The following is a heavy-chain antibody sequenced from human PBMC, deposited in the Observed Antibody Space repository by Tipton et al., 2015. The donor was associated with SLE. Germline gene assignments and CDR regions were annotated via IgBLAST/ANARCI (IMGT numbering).Heavy chain of an antibody. CDR1: GGTFSSRA. CDR3: ARSAGTAARNWFDP. D-gene: IGHD6-6*01. CDR2: IIPIFGTV. J-gene: IGHJ5*02. Sequence: QSGPEVKNPGSSVKVSCKASGGTFSSRAISWVRQAPGQGLEWMGAIIPIFGTVNYAQKFQGRVTITADESTSTAYMELSSLRSDDPAVYYCARSAGTAARNWFDPWGQGTLVTVSS. V-gene: IGHV1-69*01.